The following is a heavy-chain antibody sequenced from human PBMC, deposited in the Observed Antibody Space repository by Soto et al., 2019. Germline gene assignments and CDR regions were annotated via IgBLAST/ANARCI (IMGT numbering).Heavy chain of an antibody. CDR1: GYSITSGYY. D-gene: IGHD6-19*01. CDR2: FYHSGST. V-gene: IGHV4-38-2*02. Sequence: PSETLSLTCSVYGYSITSGYYWGWIRQPPGKGLEWIGSFYHSGSTYYNPSLKSRVTISFDTSKNQFSLNLSSVTAADTAVYYRARGRGSAWAHYFDYGGQGTLVEVSS. J-gene: IGHJ4*02. CDR3: ARGRGSAWAHYFDY.